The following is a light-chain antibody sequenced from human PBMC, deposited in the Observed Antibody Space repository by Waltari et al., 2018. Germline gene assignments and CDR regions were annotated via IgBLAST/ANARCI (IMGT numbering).Light chain of an antibody. CDR3: QQYNDWPPLT. Sequence: DIVMTQSPATLSVSPGERATLSCRASQSLSNNLAWYQQKPGQAPRLLIYGASTRATGIPARFSGGGSGTEFTLTISSLQSEDVASYYCQQYNDWPPLTFGQGTKVEIK. J-gene: IGKJ1*01. CDR1: QSLSNN. V-gene: IGKV3-15*01. CDR2: GAS.